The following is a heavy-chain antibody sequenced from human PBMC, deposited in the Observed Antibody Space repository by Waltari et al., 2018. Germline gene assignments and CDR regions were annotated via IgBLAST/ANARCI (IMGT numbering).Heavy chain of an antibody. D-gene: IGHD2-15*01. V-gene: IGHV3-48*04. J-gene: IGHJ4*02. CDR1: GFIVSTYS. CDR2: ISGSSRTI. CDR3: ARDKTPVDY. Sequence: EVQLVESGGGLVQPGGSLRLSCAASGFIVSTYSMNWVRQAPGKGLEWLSYISGSSRTIYYAGSVKGRFTISRDNAKNSLYLHMNSLRAEDTAIYYCARDKTPVDYRGQGTLVTVSS.